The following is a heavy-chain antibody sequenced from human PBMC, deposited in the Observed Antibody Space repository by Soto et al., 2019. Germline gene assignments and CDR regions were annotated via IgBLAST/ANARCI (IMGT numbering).Heavy chain of an antibody. CDR3: AKDALIVVVPAASNYYYGMDV. Sequence: PGGSLRLSCAASGFTFSSYAMMWVRQAPGKGLEWVSGISGSGSGTYYADSVKGRFTISRDNSKNTLYLQMNSLRAEDTAVYFCAKDALIVVVPAASNYYYGMDVWGQGTTVTVSS. J-gene: IGHJ6*02. CDR1: GFTFSSYA. D-gene: IGHD2-2*01. CDR2: ISGSGSGT. V-gene: IGHV3-23*01.